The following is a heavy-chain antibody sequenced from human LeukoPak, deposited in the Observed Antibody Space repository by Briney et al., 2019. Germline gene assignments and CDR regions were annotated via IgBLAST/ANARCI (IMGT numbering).Heavy chain of an antibody. D-gene: IGHD4-17*01. CDR1: GFTSNNYA. CDR2: ISGGGETT. J-gene: IGHJ4*02. Sequence: GGSLRLSCAASGFTSNNYAMNWVRQAPGKGLEWVSSISGGGETTYYADSAKGRFTISRDNSQNTLYLQMNSLRAEDTAVYYCARDYADYVGYFFFDYWGQGTLITVSS. CDR3: ARDYADYVGYFFFDY. V-gene: IGHV3-23*01.